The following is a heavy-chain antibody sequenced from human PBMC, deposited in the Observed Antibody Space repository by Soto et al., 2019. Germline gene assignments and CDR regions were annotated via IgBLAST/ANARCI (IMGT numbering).Heavy chain of an antibody. CDR1: GDSVSSNTAS. J-gene: IGHJ5*02. D-gene: IGHD5-12*01. CDR3: AKGDNLGPKTGYAFDP. Sequence: QVQLLQSGPGLVKPSQTLSLTCAISGDSVSSNTASWNWIRQSPSRGLEWLGRTYFRSKWYNDYAVSVKSRIIINPDTSNNQFSLQLNSVTPEDTAVYFCAKGDNLGPKTGYAFDPWGQGIMVTVSS. CDR2: TYFRSKWYN. V-gene: IGHV6-1*01.